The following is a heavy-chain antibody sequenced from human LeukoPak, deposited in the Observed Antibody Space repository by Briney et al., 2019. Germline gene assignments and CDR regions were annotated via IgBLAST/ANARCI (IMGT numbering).Heavy chain of an antibody. CDR3: ARASGYSSSWYGSVY. D-gene: IGHD6-13*01. CDR2: INWNGGST. Sequence: RPGGSLRLSCAASGFTFDDYGMSWVRQAPGKWLEWVSGINWNGGSTGYADSVKGRFTISRDNAKNSLYLQMNSLRAEDTALYYCARASGYSSSWYGSVYWGQGTLVTVSS. CDR1: GFTFDDYG. J-gene: IGHJ4*02. V-gene: IGHV3-20*04.